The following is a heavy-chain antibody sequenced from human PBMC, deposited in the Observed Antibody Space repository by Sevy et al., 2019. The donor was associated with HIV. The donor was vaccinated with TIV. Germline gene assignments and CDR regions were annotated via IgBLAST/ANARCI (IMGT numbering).Heavy chain of an antibody. V-gene: IGHV4-61*02. CDR1: GASISSGSY. CDR2: IYTSGTT. CDR3: ARDLGPS. J-gene: IGHJ5*02. Sequence: SETLPLTCTVSGASISSGSYWTWIRQPAGKGLEWIGRIYTSGTTNYNPSLKSRLTLSLDTSKDQFSLKLTSVTAADTAVYYCARDLGPSWGQGTLVTVSS.